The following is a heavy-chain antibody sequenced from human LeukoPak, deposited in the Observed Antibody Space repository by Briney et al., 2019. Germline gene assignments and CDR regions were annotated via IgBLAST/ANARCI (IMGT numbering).Heavy chain of an antibody. Sequence: SETLSLTCTVSGVSISSYYCSWIRQPPGKGLEWIGYISTSESTDYSPSLKSRVTISVDRSKNQCSLNLSSVTAADTAVYYCAGHDEGSGWYRSYIDLWGRGTLVIVSS. CDR1: GVSISSYY. CDR2: ISTSEST. J-gene: IGHJ2*01. V-gene: IGHV4-4*09. D-gene: IGHD6-19*01. CDR3: AGHDEGSGWYRSYIDL.